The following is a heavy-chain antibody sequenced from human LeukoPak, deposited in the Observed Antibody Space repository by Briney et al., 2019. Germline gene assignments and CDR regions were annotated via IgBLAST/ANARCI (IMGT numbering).Heavy chain of an antibody. CDR3: ARVRIGETSYDASDV. Sequence: SETLSLTCTVPGGSISSYYWTWIRQPPGKGLEWIGDIYITGSTNYNPYLKRRVTMSVDTSKNQFSLRLSSVTAADTAVYYCARVRIGETSYDASDVWGLGTMVTVSS. CDR2: IYITGST. D-gene: IGHD1-26*01. V-gene: IGHV4-59*13. CDR1: GGSISSYY. J-gene: IGHJ3*01.